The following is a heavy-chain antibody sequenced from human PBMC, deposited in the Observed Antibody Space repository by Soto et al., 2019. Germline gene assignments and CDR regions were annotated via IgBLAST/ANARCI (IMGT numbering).Heavy chain of an antibody. Sequence: ASVKVSCKASGYTFTSYYMHWVRQAPGQGLEWMGIINPSGGSTSYAQKFQGRVTMTRDTSTSTVYMELSSVTAADTAVYFCARALSGSYFVLEHWGQGTLVTVSS. CDR3: ARALSGSYFVLEH. CDR2: INPSGGST. V-gene: IGHV1-46*01. CDR1: GYTFTSYY. D-gene: IGHD3-10*01. J-gene: IGHJ4*02.